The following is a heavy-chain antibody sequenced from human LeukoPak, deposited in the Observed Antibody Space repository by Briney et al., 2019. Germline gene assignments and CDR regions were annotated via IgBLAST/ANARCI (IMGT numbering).Heavy chain of an antibody. CDR3: ASSIFDRDAFDI. D-gene: IGHD3-3*01. V-gene: IGHV3-33*01. CDR2: IWYDGSNK. CDR1: GFTFSSYG. J-gene: IGHJ3*02. Sequence: PGGSLRLSCAASGFTFSSYGMHWVRQAPGKGLEWVAVIWYDGSNKYYADSVKGRFTISRDNSKNTLYLQMNSLRAEDTAVYYCASSIFDRDAFDIWGQGTMVTVSS.